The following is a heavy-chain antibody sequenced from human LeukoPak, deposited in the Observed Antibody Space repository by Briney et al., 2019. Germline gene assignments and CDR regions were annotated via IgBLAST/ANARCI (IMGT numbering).Heavy chain of an antibody. Sequence: GGSLTLSCAASGLIFSSYWMSWVRQAPGKGLEWVATIRQDGSETHYVDSVKGRFTISRDNAKNSLYLQVNSLRAEDTAVYYCVRGCGRASCPYFFDSWGHGSLVTVSS. CDR3: VRGCGRASCPYFFDS. CDR2: IRQDGSET. J-gene: IGHJ4*01. V-gene: IGHV3-7*01. CDR1: GLIFSSYW. D-gene: IGHD2-2*01.